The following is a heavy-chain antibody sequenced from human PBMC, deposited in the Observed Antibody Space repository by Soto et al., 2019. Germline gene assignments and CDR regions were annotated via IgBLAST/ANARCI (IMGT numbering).Heavy chain of an antibody. CDR2: INVGSGNT. Sequence: ASVKVSCKSSGNSFVTYAIHWVRQAPGQRLQWMGWINVGSGNTKYAQDFQGRVTFTRDTAATTTFMELSSLRSEDAAVYYCARVPQWGDSGSFYIQHYDSLGQGTLFTVSA. CDR1: GNSFVTYA. J-gene: IGHJ4*02. V-gene: IGHV1-3*03. CDR3: ARVPQWGDSGSFYIQHYDS. D-gene: IGHD3-10*01.